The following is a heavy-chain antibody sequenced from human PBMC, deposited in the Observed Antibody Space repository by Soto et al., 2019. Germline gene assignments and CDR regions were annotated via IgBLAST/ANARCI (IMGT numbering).Heavy chain of an antibody. J-gene: IGHJ6*02. Sequence: LRLSCAASGFTFSTYWMSWVRQAPGKGLEWVANIKQDGSEQYDVGSVRGRFTISRDNAKNSLYLQMNSLRAEDTAVYYCARDQADFWSGTRYYSGMDVWGQGTLVTVSS. CDR2: IKQDGSEQ. D-gene: IGHD3-3*01. CDR1: GFTFSTYW. V-gene: IGHV3-7*01. CDR3: ARDQADFWSGTRYYSGMDV.